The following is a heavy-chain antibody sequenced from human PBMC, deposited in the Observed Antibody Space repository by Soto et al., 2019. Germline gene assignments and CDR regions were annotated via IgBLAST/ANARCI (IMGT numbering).Heavy chain of an antibody. CDR2: INPSGDSR. Sequence: ASVKVSCKASGFSFSDYLMHWVRQAPGQGLEWMGIINPSGDSRNYAQKFQGRVTITRDTSTSTVYMDLSSLRYEDTAVYYCARDNSQTYGTRAARSWLHSWGTGPPVTVSS. D-gene: IGHD2-15*01. CDR1: GFSFSDYL. J-gene: IGHJ5*01. V-gene: IGHV1-46*01. CDR3: ARDNSQTYGTRAARSWLHS.